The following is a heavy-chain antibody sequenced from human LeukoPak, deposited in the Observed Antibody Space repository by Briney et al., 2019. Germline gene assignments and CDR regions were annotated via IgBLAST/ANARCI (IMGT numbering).Heavy chain of an antibody. V-gene: IGHV3-74*03. CDR2: IKNDESTA. CDR1: GFTITNNW. J-gene: IGHJ4*02. Sequence: GGSLRLSCVASGFTITNNWMYWVRQAPGRGLVWVSRIKNDESTAVYADSVKGRFTISRDNAKNTLYLQMDSLRVEDTAVYYCATVFKGSSLEDYWGQGTRVTVSS. CDR3: ATVFKGSSLEDY. D-gene: IGHD1-26*01.